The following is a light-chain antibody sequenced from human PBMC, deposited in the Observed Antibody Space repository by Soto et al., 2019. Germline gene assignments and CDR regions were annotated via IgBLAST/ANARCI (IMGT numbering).Light chain of an antibody. V-gene: IGLV2-14*01. Sequence: QSALTQPASVSGSPGQSITISCTGTSSDVGGYNYVAWYQQHPGKAPKLMIYDVSNRPSGVSNRFSGSKSGNTASLTISGLQAEDEAAYYCSSYTSSSHVVFGGGTKLTVL. CDR3: SSYTSSSHVV. CDR1: SSDVGGYNY. J-gene: IGLJ2*01. CDR2: DVS.